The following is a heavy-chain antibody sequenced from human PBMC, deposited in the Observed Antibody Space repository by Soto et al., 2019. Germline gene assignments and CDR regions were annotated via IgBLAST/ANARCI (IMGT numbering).Heavy chain of an antibody. CDR3: ARENGDYGKHFDS. J-gene: IGHJ4*02. CDR1: GVSINTGGFY. D-gene: IGHD4-17*01. Sequence: QVQLQESGPGLVTASQTLSLTCTVSGVSINTGGFYWTWVRQYPGKGLEWIGNIYYDGATFYKPSLKSRLSLSLDTSKSQFSLKLTSVTAADTAVYYCARENGDYGKHFDSWGQGSLVTVAS. CDR2: IYYDGAT. V-gene: IGHV4-31*03.